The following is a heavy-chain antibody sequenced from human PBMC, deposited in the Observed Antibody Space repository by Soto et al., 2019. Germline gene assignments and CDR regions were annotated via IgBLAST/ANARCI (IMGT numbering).Heavy chain of an antibody. D-gene: IGHD6-19*01. CDR2: IRGKAYGGTT. J-gene: IGHJ4*02. CDR3: NRPYSSGWYSTGYFDY. V-gene: IGHV3-49*03. Sequence: GGSLRLSCTASGFTFGDYAMSWFRQAPGKGLEWVGFIRGKAYGGTTEYAASVKGRFTISRDDSKSIAYLQMNSLKTEDTAVYYCNRPYSSGWYSTGYFDYWGQGTLVTVSS. CDR1: GFTFGDYA.